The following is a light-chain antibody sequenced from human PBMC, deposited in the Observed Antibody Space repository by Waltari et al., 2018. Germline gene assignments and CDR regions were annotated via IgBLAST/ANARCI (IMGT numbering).Light chain of an antibody. CDR2: GAS. V-gene: IGKV3-20*01. Sequence: EIVLTQSPATLSLSQGERATLPCRASQSVSSSYLAWYQQQPGQAPRLLIYGASSRATGIPNRFRGSGSGTDFTLTISRLEPEDFAVYYCQQYGTAPRRYTFGQGTKLEIK. J-gene: IGKJ2*01. CDR1: QSVSSSY. CDR3: QQYGTAPRRYT.